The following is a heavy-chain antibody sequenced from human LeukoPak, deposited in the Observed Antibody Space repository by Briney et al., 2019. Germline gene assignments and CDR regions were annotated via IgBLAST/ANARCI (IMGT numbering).Heavy chain of an antibody. CDR2: IYYTGST. Sequence: SETLSLTCTVSGGSISTYYWTWIRQPPGKGLEWIGYIYYTGSTKQNPSLKSRVTISVDTSKNQFSLKLSSVTAADTAVYYCTRRPAGNALEGWGQGTLVTVSS. CDR3: TRRPAGNALEG. CDR1: GGSISTYY. D-gene: IGHD3-3*01. J-gene: IGHJ4*02. V-gene: IGHV4-59*08.